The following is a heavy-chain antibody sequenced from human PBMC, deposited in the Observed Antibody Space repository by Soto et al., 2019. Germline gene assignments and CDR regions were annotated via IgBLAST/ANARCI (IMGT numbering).Heavy chain of an antibody. J-gene: IGHJ5*02. CDR2: IIPIFGTA. CDR3: AREVGAQSYWFDP. Sequence: QVQLVQSGAEVKKPGSSVKVSCKASGGTFSSYAISWVXXXXGXGLEWMGGIIPIFGTANYAQKFQGRVTITADESTSTAYMELSSLRSEDTAVYYCAREVGAQSYWFDPWGQGTLVTVSS. D-gene: IGHD1-26*01. V-gene: IGHV1-69*01. CDR1: GGTFSSYA.